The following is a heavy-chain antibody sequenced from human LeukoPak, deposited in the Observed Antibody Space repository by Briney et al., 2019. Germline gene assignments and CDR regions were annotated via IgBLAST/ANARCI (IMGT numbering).Heavy chain of an antibody. J-gene: IGHJ5*02. D-gene: IGHD3-10*01. CDR2: IYYSGST. CDR3: ARHKGITMVRGVQVWFDP. Sequence: SQTLSLTRTVSGGSISSGSYYWGWIRQPPGKGLEWIGSIYYSGSTYYNPSLKSRVTISVDTSKNQFSLKLSSVTAADTAVYYCARHKGITMVRGVQVWFDPWGQGTLVTVSS. CDR1: GGSISSGSYY. V-gene: IGHV4-39*01.